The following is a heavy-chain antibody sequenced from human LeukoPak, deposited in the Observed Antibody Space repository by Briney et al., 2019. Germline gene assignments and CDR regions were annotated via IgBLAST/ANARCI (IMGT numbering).Heavy chain of an antibody. V-gene: IGHV1-18*04. CDR3: ARVGGYYFPSDY. D-gene: IGHD2-15*01. CDR1: GSTFTGYY. J-gene: IGHJ4*02. CDR2: ISANSGSA. Sequence: GASVKVSCKASGSTFTGYYMHWVRQAPGQGLEWMGWISANSGSANYAQKFQGRVTMTTDTSTSTAYMDLRSLRSDDTAVYYCARVGGYYFPSDYWGQGTLVTVSS.